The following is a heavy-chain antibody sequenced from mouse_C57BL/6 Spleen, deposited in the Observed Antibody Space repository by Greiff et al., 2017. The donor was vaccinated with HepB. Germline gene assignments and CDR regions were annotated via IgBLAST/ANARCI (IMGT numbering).Heavy chain of an antibody. CDR3: ASSYYSNSWFAY. Sequence: QVQLQQPGAELVKPGASVKLSCKASGYTFTSYWMQWVKQRPGQGLEWIGEIDPSDSYTNYNQKFKGKATLTVDTSSSTAYMQLSSLTSEDSAVYYCASSYYSNSWFAYWGQGTLVTVSA. CDR2: IDPSDSYT. D-gene: IGHD2-5*01. CDR1: GYTFTSYW. J-gene: IGHJ3*01. V-gene: IGHV1-50*01.